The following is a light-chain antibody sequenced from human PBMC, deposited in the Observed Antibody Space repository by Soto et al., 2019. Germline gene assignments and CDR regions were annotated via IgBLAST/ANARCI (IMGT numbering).Light chain of an antibody. CDR1: ALPKQY. V-gene: IGLV3-25*03. CDR3: YCRQQWYL. Sequence: SYELTQPPSVSVSPGQTARITCSGDALPKQYAYWYQQKPGQAPVLVIYKDSERPSGIPERFSGSSSGTTVTLTISGVQAEDEADYYCRQQWYLFGGGTKLTVL. CDR2: KDS. J-gene: IGLJ2*01.